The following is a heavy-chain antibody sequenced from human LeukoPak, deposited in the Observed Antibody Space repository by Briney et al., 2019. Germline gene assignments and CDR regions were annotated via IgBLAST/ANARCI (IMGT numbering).Heavy chain of an antibody. J-gene: IGHJ3*02. Sequence: ASVKVSCKASGYTFTGYYMHWVRQAPGQGREWMGWINPNSGGTNYAQKFQGRVTMTRDTSISKAYMELSRLRSDDTAVYYCARGIAAADAFDIWGQGTMVTVSS. CDR3: ARGIAAADAFDI. D-gene: IGHD6-13*01. CDR2: INPNSGGT. CDR1: GYTFTGYY. V-gene: IGHV1-2*02.